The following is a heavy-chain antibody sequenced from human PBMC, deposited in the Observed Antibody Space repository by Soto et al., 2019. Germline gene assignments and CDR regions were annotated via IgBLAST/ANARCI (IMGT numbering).Heavy chain of an antibody. D-gene: IGHD6-13*01. CDR2: INHSGST. V-gene: IGHV4-34*01. J-gene: IGHJ6*02. CDR3: ARRRGRQQLVQRYYNGMDV. Sequence: LSLTCAVYGGSFSGYYWSWIRQSPGKGLEWIGEINHSGSTNYNPSLKSRVTISVDTSKNQFALKLSSVSAADTAVYVGARRRGRQQLVQRYYNGMDVWGQGTTVTVSS. CDR1: GGSFSGYY.